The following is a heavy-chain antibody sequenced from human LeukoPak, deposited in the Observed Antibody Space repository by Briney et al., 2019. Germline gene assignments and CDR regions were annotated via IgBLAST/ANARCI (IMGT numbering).Heavy chain of an antibody. CDR2: ISAYNGNT. V-gene: IGHV1-18*01. J-gene: IGHJ4*02. Sequence: TSVKVSCKASGYTFSSYGISWVRQSPGQGLEWMGWISAYNGNTNYAQKLQGRVTMTTDTSTSTAYMELRSLRSDDTAVYYCARVDGDRDDFDYWGQGTLVTVSS. D-gene: IGHD4-17*01. CDR3: ARVDGDRDDFDY. CDR1: GYTFSSYG.